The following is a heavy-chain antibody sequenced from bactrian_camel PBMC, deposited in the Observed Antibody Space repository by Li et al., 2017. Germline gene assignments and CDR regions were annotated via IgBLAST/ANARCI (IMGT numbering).Heavy chain of an antibody. CDR3: ATGSSIVGYKY. Sequence: QVQLVESGGGSVRAGTSLTLTCVTSGYTYNRNCMAWFRQSPGEEREGVAAITTDGRNTNYADSVRGRFTIARDSAKNTMYLQMNSLKTEDTAVYYCATGSSIVGYKYWGQGTQVTVS. D-gene: IGHD1*01. V-gene: IGHV3S1*01. CDR2: ITTDGRNT. CDR1: GYTYNRNC. J-gene: IGHJ4*01.